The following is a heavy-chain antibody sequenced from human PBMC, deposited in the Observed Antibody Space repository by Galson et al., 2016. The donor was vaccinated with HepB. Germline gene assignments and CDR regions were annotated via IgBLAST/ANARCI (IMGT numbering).Heavy chain of an antibody. V-gene: IGHV3-30-3*01. D-gene: IGHD3-10*01. CDR2: ISYDGSNK. Sequence: SLRLSCAASGFTFSSYAMHWVRQAPGKGLEWVAVISYDGSNKYYADSVKGRFTISRDNSKNTLYLQMNSLRAEDTAMYYCARDLRGQGVVWGQGTTVTVSS. CDR3: ARDLRGQGVV. CDR1: GFTFSSYA. J-gene: IGHJ6*02.